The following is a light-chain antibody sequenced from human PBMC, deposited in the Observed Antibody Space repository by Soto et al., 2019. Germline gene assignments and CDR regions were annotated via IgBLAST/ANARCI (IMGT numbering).Light chain of an antibody. V-gene: IGLV1-51*01. J-gene: IGLJ2*01. Sequence: QAVVTQPPSVSAAPGQKVTISCSGSSSNIGNNYVSWYQQLPGTAPKLLIYDNNKRPSGIPDRFSGSKSGTSATLGITGLKTGDGADYYCGTWDSSLSALLFGGGTKLTVL. CDR1: SSNIGNNY. CDR3: GTWDSSLSALL. CDR2: DNN.